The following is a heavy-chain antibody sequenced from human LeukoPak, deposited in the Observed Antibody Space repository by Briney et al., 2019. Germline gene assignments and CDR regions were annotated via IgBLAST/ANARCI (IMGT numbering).Heavy chain of an antibody. CDR3: ARASGSSWPKPFDY. CDR2: IYYSGST. V-gene: IGHV4-59*12. J-gene: IGHJ4*02. D-gene: IGHD6-13*01. Sequence: SETLSLTCTVSGGSISSYYWSWIRQPPGKGLEWIGYIYYSGSTNYNPSLKSRVTMSVDTSKNQFSLKLSSVTAADTAVYYCARASGSSWPKPFDYWGQGTLVTVSS. CDR1: GGSISSYY.